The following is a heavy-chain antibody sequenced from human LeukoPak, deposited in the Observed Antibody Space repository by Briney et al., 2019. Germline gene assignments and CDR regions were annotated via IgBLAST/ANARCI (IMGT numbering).Heavy chain of an antibody. J-gene: IGHJ4*02. Sequence: GGSLRLSCAASTFTFGNYWMSWVRQAPGKGLEWVGVISDDGRSKDYADSVKGRFTISRDNSKDTLYLQMNSLRAEDTAVYYCASPLRLNYYDSRMDYWGQGTLVTVSS. CDR2: ISDDGRSK. D-gene: IGHD3-22*01. V-gene: IGHV3-30*03. CDR3: ASPLRLNYYDSRMDY. CDR1: TFTFGNYW.